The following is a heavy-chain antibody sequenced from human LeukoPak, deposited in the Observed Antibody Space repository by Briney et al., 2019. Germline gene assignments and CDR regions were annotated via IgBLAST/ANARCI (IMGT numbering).Heavy chain of an antibody. J-gene: IGHJ3*02. D-gene: IGHD3-22*01. Sequence: GGSLRLSCAASGFTFSNYAMTWVRQAPGKGLEWVSSLSSRSRYIYYADSLKGRFTISRDNAKHTLYLQMNSLRAEDTAVYYCAKDYYDSSGYYDAFDIWGQGTMVTVSS. CDR3: AKDYYDSSGYYDAFDI. V-gene: IGHV3-21*04. CDR2: LSSRSRYI. CDR1: GFTFSNYA.